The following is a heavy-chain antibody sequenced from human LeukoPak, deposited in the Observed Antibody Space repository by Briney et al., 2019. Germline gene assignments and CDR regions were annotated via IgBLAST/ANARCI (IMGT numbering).Heavy chain of an antibody. J-gene: IGHJ4*02. CDR1: GYSISSGYY. CDR2: FYRTGST. Sequence: SETLSLTCSVSGYSISSGYYWGWTRRPPGKGLEYIGSFYRTGSTYYNPSLRSRVTISADTSKNQFSLKLSSVTAADTAVYYCAREAQWQKHAIDYWGQGTLVTVSS. V-gene: IGHV4-38-2*02. D-gene: IGHD6-19*01. CDR3: AREAQWQKHAIDY.